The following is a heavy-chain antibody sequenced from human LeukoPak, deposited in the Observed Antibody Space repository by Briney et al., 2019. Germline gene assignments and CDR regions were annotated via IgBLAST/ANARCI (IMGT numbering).Heavy chain of an antibody. CDR2: IYYSGST. D-gene: IGHD4-11*01. Sequence: SETLSLTCTVSGGSISSYYWSWIRQPPGKGLEWIGYIYYSGSTNYNPSLKSRVTISVDTSKNQFSLKLSSVTAADTAVYYCARASNYGYLLDYWGQGTLVTVSS. CDR3: ARASNYGYLLDY. CDR1: GGSISSYY. J-gene: IGHJ4*02. V-gene: IGHV4-59*01.